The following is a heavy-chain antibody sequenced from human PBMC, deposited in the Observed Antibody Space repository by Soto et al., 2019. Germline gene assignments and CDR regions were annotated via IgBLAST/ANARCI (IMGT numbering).Heavy chain of an antibody. CDR1: GCVFRHYA. V-gene: IGHV1-69*01. CDR2: IIPVFGTA. CDR3: ARDRWGSYSFDS. Sequence: QVQLVQSGAEVKKPGSSVKVSCKASGCVFRHYAINWVRQAPGQGLEWMGGIIPVFGTADYPQKFQGRVTITADESTTTAYMELTSLKTEDTSVYFCARDRWGSYSFDSWGQGTLVTVAS. J-gene: IGHJ5*01. D-gene: IGHD1-26*01.